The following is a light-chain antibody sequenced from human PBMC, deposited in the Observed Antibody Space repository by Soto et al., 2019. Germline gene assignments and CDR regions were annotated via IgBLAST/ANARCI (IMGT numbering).Light chain of an antibody. CDR2: AAS. Sequence: DIQMTQSPSSLSASVGDRVTITCRASQSISSYLNWYQQKPGKAPKLLIYAASSLQSGVPSRFSGSGSGTDFTLTISSLQPEDVATYYDQQSYSTPRTFGQGTKVEIK. J-gene: IGKJ1*01. CDR1: QSISSY. CDR3: QQSYSTPRT. V-gene: IGKV1-39*01.